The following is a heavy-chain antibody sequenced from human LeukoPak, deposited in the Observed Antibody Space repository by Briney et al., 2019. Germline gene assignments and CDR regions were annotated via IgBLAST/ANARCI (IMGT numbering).Heavy chain of an antibody. D-gene: IGHD1-26*01. CDR2: IYYSGST. Sequence: PSETLSLTCTVSGGSISSYYWSWIRQPPGKGLEWIGYIYYSGSTNYNPSLKSRVTISVDTSKNQFSLKLSSVTAADTAVYYCARDRRDSGSTHSMPPLSSIYGMDVWGQGTAVTVSS. V-gene: IGHV4-59*01. J-gene: IGHJ6*02. CDR1: GGSISSYY. CDR3: ARDRRDSGSTHSMPPLSSIYGMDV.